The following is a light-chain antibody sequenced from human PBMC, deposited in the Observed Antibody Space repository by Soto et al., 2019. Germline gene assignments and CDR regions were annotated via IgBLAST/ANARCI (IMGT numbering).Light chain of an antibody. CDR1: QSTNSW. Sequence: DVQMTQSPSTLSASVGDRVTITCRASQSTNSWLAWYQQKPGKAPKILIYKVSNLESGVPSRFSGSGSGTEFTLTISSLQPDDFATYYCQQYNTYPWTFGQWTKVEIK. J-gene: IGKJ1*01. CDR2: KVS. V-gene: IGKV1-5*03. CDR3: QQYNTYPWT.